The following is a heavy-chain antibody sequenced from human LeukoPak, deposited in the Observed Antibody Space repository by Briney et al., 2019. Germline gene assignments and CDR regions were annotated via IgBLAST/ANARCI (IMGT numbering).Heavy chain of an antibody. J-gene: IGHJ4*02. D-gene: IGHD3-22*01. V-gene: IGHV4-34*01. Sequence: PSETLSLTCAVYGGSFSGYYWSWIRQPPGKGLEWIGEINHSGSTNYNPSLKSRVTISVDTSKNQFSLKLSSVTAADTAVYYCAREGYDSSGYYLYWGQGTLVTASS. CDR2: INHSGST. CDR1: GGSFSGYY. CDR3: AREGYDSSGYYLY.